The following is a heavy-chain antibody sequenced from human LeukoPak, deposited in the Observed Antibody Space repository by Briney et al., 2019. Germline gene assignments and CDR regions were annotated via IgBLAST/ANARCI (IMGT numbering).Heavy chain of an antibody. Sequence: GGSLRLSCAASGFTFSSYAMHWVRQAPGKGLEWVAVISYDGSNKYYADSVKGRFTISRDNSKNTPYLQMNSLRAEDTAVYYCARDLSSSWYYFDYWGQGTLVTVSS. CDR2: ISYDGSNK. CDR1: GFTFSSYA. D-gene: IGHD6-13*01. V-gene: IGHV3-30-3*01. J-gene: IGHJ4*02. CDR3: ARDLSSSWYYFDY.